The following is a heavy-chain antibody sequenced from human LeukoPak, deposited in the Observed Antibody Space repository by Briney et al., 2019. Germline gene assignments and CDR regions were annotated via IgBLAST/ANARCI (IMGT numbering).Heavy chain of an antibody. D-gene: IGHD3-10*01. CDR3: AKDLIRRHYYGSGSPIDY. J-gene: IGHJ4*02. Sequence: PGGSLRLSCAASGFTFSNVFMSWVRQAPGKGLEWIGRIKSKADSGTVDYAAPVKGRFTISRDDSKNTVDLQMNSLRAEDTAVYYCAKDLIRRHYYGSGSPIDYWGQGTLVTVSS. CDR2: IKSKADSGTV. V-gene: IGHV3-15*01. CDR1: GFTFSNVF.